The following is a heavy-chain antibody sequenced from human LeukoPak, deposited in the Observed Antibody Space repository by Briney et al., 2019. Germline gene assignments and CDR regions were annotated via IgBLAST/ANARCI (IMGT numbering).Heavy chain of an antibody. CDR3: ARGRDGYPIDAFDI. V-gene: IGHV4-59*08. D-gene: IGHD5-12*01. J-gene: IGHJ3*02. CDR2: IYYSGST. CDR1: GGSISSYY. Sequence: SETLSLTCIVSGGSISSYYWSWIRQPPGKGLEWIGYIYYSGSTNYNPSLKSRVTISVDTSKNQFSLKLSSVTAADTAVYYCARGRDGYPIDAFDIWGQGTMVTVSS.